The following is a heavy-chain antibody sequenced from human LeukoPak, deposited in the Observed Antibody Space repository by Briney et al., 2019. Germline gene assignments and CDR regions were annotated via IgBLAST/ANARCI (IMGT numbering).Heavy chain of an antibody. CDR1: GFTFSNYG. CDR2: ISFDGNYK. CDR3: AKDMRGGYELDY. J-gene: IGHJ4*02. Sequence: GSLRLSCTASGFTFSNYGMHWVRQAPGKGLKWVAVISFDGNYKYYADSVKGRFTISRDNSKNSLYLQMNSLRTEDTALYYCAKDMRGGYELDYWGQGTLVTVSS. V-gene: IGHV3-30*18. D-gene: IGHD5-12*01.